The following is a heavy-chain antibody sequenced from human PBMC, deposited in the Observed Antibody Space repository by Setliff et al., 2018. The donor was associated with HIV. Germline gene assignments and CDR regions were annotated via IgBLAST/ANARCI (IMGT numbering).Heavy chain of an antibody. D-gene: IGHD5-12*01. CDR3: ARSVDIVATDGWFDP. V-gene: IGHV5-51*01. Sequence: PGESLKISCKGSGYSFTSYWIGWVRQMPGKGLEWMGIIYPGDSDTRYSPSFQGQVTISADKSISTAYLQWSSLKASDTAMYYCARSVDIVATDGWFDPWGQGTLVTVSS. CDR1: GYSFTSYW. CDR2: IYPGDSDT. J-gene: IGHJ5*02.